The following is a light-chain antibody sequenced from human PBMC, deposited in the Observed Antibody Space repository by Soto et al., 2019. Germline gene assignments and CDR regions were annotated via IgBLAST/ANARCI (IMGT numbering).Light chain of an antibody. J-gene: IGLJ1*01. V-gene: IGLV2-14*01. CDR3: SSHSNITPYV. CDR1: RRDVGAYNY. Sequence: QFALTQPASVSGSPGQSITISCTGTRRDVGAYNYVSWYQQHPGKAPKLMVYDVTNRPSGVSDRFSGSKSGNTASLTISGLQAEDEADYFCSSHSNITPYVFGTGTKVTVL. CDR2: DVT.